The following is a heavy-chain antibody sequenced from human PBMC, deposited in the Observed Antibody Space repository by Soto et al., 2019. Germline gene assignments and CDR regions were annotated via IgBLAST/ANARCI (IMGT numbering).Heavy chain of an antibody. CDR1: GGTFSTFG. D-gene: IGHD3-16*01. CDR2: IIPFFGTA. J-gene: IGHJ4*02. CDR3: ARTAPMDAGDKYYYDF. V-gene: IGHV1-69*13. Sequence: ASVKVSCKTSGGTFSTFGISWVRQAPGQGLEWMGGIIPFFGTAEYSQKFEDGITITADESTNTVYMDLRSLTSEDTAIYYCARTAPMDAGDKYYYDFWGQGALVTVS.